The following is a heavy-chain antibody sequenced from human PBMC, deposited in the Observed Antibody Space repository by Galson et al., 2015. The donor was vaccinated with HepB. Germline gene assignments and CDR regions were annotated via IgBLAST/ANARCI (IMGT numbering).Heavy chain of an antibody. CDR2: IGGSGGST. CDR1: GFTFSSYA. V-gene: IGHV3-23*01. J-gene: IGHJ4*02. CDR3: AKALTYFYDSSGYYFDY. Sequence: SLRLSCAASGFTFSSYAMNWVRQAPGKGLEWVPAIGGSGGSTYYADPVKGRFTISRNNSKNTLYLQMNSLRAEDTAVYYCAKALTYFYDSSGYYFDYWGQGTLVTVSS. D-gene: IGHD3-22*01.